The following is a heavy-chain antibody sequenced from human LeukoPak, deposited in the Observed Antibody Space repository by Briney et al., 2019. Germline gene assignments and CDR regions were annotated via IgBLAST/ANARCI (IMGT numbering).Heavy chain of an antibody. CDR3: TTATVPPS. J-gene: IGHJ4*02. D-gene: IGHD4-17*01. CDR1: GFTFSSYG. CDR2: IQRKTDGGTT. V-gene: IGHV3-15*01. Sequence: NTGGSLRLSCAASGFTFSSYGMHWVRQAPGKGLEWVGRIQRKTDGGTTEYAAPVKGRFTISRDDSKNTVYLQMNTLTTEDTAVYYCTTATVPPSWGQGTLVTVSS.